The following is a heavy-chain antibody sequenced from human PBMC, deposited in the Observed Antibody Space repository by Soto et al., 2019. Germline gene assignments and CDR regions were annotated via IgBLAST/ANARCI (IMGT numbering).Heavy chain of an antibody. CDR1: GYTFSSYA. V-gene: IGHV3-30-3*01. J-gene: IGHJ4*02. D-gene: IGHD3-9*01. Sequence: GGALRLSCAASGYTFSSYAMHWVGQAPGKGLGWVAVISYDGSNKYYADSVKGRFTISRDNSKNTLYLQMNSLRAEDTAVYYCARPGDSTIFWTHYFDYWGQGTLVTVSS. CDR2: ISYDGSNK. CDR3: ARPGDSTIFWTHYFDY.